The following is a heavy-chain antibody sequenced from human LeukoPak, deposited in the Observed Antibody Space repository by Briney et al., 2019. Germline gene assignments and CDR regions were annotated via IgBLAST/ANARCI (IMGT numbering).Heavy chain of an antibody. J-gene: IGHJ4*02. CDR2: ISSSSSTI. Sequence: GGSLRLSCAASGFTFSSYSMNWVRQAPGKGLEWVSYISSSSSTIYYADSVKGRFTISRDNAKNSLYLQMNSLRAEDTAVYYCARDRGELERFLDYWGQGTLVTVSS. CDR3: ARDRGELERFLDY. CDR1: GFTFSSYS. D-gene: IGHD1-1*01. V-gene: IGHV3-48*01.